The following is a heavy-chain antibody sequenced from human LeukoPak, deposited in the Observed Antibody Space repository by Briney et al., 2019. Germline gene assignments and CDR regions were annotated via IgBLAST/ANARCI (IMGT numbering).Heavy chain of an antibody. CDR2: ISSSSSTI. D-gene: IGHD1-26*01. CDR1: GSTFSDYY. J-gene: IGHJ4*02. V-gene: IGHV3-11*01. Sequence: RGSLRLSCAASGSTFSDYYMSWIRQAPGKGLEWVSISSSSSTIYYADSVKGRFTISRDNAKNSLYLQMNSLRAEDTAVYYCARRRDSGSLQHFDYWGQGTLVTVSS. CDR3: ARRRDSGSLQHFDY.